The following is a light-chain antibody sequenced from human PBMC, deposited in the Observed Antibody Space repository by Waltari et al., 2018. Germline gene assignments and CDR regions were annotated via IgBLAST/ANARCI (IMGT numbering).Light chain of an antibody. CDR2: GTS. CDR3: QQSYSVPWT. CDR1: DNIDNH. Sequence: DIQLTQSPSSLSASVGDRVTITCRASDNIDNHLNWYQQKTGKAPKRLLYGTSILQSGVSSRFSGSGSATDFTLTISSLQPEDFATYYCQQSYSVPWTFGQGTKVEMK. V-gene: IGKV1-39*01. J-gene: IGKJ1*01.